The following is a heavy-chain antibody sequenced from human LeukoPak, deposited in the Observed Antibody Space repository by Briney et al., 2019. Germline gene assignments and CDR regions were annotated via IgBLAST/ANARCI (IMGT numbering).Heavy chain of an antibody. J-gene: IGHJ4*02. D-gene: IGHD2-15*01. V-gene: IGHV3-30*18. CDR3: AKGGRYCSGGSCYSYYFDY. CDR1: GFTFSSYG. Sequence: PGGSLRPSCAASGFTFSSYGMHWVRQAPGEGLGWVAVISYDGSNKYFADSVKGRFTISRDNSKNTLYLQMNSLRAEDTAVYYCAKGGRYCSGGSCYSYYFDYWGQGSLVTVSS. CDR2: ISYDGSNK.